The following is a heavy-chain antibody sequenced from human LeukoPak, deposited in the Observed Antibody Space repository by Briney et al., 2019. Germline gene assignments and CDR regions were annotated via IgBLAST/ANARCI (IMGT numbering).Heavy chain of an antibody. CDR2: ISSDATHK. D-gene: IGHD3-9*01. CDR3: AAASRYFDWLLFDY. J-gene: IGHJ4*02. V-gene: IGHV3-30*03. Sequence: PGRSLRLSCAASGFTFSTSGMHWVRQAPGKGLDWVAVISSDATHKYYADSVKGRFTISRDNSKNTLYLEMNSLRAEDTAVYYCAAASRYFDWLLFDYWGQGTLVTVSS. CDR1: GFTFSTSG.